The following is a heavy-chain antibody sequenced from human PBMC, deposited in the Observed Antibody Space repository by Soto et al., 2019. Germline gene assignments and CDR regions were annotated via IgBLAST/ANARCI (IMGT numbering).Heavy chain of an antibody. CDR1: GGTFRGSY. D-gene: IGHD4-17*01. J-gene: IGHJ4*02. Sequence: PSDTLYLTCAVSGGTFRGSYWSWIRKPQGKGLEWIGAINHSGSTNYNPSLKSRVTISVDTSKNQFSLKLSSVTAADTAVYYCARGLTTVTTVRYFDNRGQGILVTVSS. CDR2: INHSGST. CDR3: ARGLTTVTTVRYFDN. V-gene: IGHV4-34*01.